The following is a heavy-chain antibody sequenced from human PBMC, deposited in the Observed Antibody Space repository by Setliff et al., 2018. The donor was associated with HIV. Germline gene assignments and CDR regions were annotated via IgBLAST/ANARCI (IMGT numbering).Heavy chain of an antibody. Sequence: PGESLKISCAASGSTFSDYPMNWVRQAPGKGLEWVSHIYPDSNNIDYTDSVKGRFTISRDNAKNSLYLQMNSLRAEDAAVYYCATDLHWAFDYWGQGSLVTVSS. V-gene: IGHV3-48*01. J-gene: IGHJ4*02. D-gene: IGHD7-27*01. CDR2: IYPDSNNI. CDR1: GSTFSDYP. CDR3: ATDLHWAFDY.